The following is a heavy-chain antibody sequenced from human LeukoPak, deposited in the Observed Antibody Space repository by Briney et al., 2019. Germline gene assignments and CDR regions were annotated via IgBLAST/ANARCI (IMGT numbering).Heavy chain of an antibody. CDR3: ARDCIGCHGFDY. CDR1: GYTFTNYG. Sequence: ASVKVSCKASGYTFTNYGISWVRQAPGQGREWRGWVSAYADDTNYVQKFQGRITMTTDTSTSTAYVELRSLRSDDTAVYYCARDCIGCHGFDYWGQGTLVTVSS. V-gene: IGHV1-18*01. CDR2: VSAYADDT. J-gene: IGHJ4*02. D-gene: IGHD2-15*01.